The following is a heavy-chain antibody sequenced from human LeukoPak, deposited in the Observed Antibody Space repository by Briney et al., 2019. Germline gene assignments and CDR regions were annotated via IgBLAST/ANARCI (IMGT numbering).Heavy chain of an antibody. D-gene: IGHD3-22*01. J-gene: IGHJ4*02. CDR1: GFTFSSYA. Sequence: GGSLRLSCAASGFTFSSYATSWVRQAPGKGLEWVSAISGSGGSTYYADSVKGRFTISRDNSKNTLYLQMNSLRAGDTAVYYCAKGPSYYYDSSGSIHAQYYFDYWGQGTLVTVSS. V-gene: IGHV3-23*01. CDR2: ISGSGGST. CDR3: AKGPSYYYDSSGSIHAQYYFDY.